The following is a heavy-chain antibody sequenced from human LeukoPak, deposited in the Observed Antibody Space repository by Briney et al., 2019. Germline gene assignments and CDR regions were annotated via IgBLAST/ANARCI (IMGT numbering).Heavy chain of an antibody. Sequence: PGGSLRLSCVASGFNFLTYSMMWVRQAPGKGLEWVSSISGSGGDILYAGPVKGRFIISRDNAKNSLYLQMNSLRDDDTATYYCVREGSDYAYWGQGILVTVSS. V-gene: IGHV3-21*01. J-gene: IGHJ4*02. CDR1: GFNFLTYS. CDR3: VREGSDYAY. CDR2: ISGSGGDI.